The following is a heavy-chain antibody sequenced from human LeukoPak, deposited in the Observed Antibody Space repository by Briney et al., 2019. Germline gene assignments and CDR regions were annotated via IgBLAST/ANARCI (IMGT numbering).Heavy chain of an antibody. CDR2: IYSGGST. CDR3: AREGITMVRGVKAYYYYYMDV. D-gene: IGHD3-10*01. V-gene: IGHV3-66*01. Sequence: GGSLRLSCAASGFTVSSNYMSWVRQAPGKGLEWVSVIYSGGSTYYADSVKGRFTISRDNSKNTLYLQMNSLRAEDTAVYYCAREGITMVRGVKAYYYYYMDVWGKGTTVTISS. CDR1: GFTVSSNY. J-gene: IGHJ6*03.